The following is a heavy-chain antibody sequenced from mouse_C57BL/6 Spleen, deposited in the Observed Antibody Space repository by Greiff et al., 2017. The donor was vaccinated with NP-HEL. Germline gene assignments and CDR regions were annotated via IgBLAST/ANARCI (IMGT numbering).Heavy chain of an antibody. J-gene: IGHJ3*01. CDR1: GFNIKDYY. D-gene: IGHD4-1*01. V-gene: IGHV14-2*01. CDR3: VSGHWEAWFAY. CDR2: IDPEDGET. Sequence: VQLKESGAELVKPGASVKLSCTASGFNIKDYYMHWVKQRTEQGLEWIGRIDPEDGETKYAPKFQGKATITADTSSNTAYLQLSSLTSEDTAVYYWVSGHWEAWFAYWGQGTLVTVSA.